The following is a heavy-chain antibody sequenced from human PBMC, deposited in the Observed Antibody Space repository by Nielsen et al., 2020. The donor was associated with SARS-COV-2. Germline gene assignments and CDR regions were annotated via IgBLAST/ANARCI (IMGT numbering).Heavy chain of an antibody. J-gene: IGHJ6*02. Sequence: GESLKISCAASGFIFSSYSMNWVRQAPGKGLEWVSSISNSRTYKQYRDSVKGRFTISRDNAKNSLYLQMSSLRAEDTAVYYCARDRKEMATIGSFYYYYGMDVWGQGTTVTVSS. CDR2: ISNSRTYK. CDR3: ARDRKEMATIGSFYYYYGMDV. V-gene: IGHV3-21*06. D-gene: IGHD5-24*01. CDR1: GFIFSSYS.